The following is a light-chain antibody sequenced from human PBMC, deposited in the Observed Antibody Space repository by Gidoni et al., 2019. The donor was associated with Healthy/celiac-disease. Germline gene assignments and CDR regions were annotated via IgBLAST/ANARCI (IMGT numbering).Light chain of an antibody. Sequence: DIQLTQSPSFLSASVGDRVTITCWASQGISSYLAWYQQKPGKAPKLLIYASATLQSGGPSRFSGSGTGTEFTLTISSLKPEDFVTDYCQQLNSDTRGFTFGPGTKVDIK. J-gene: IGKJ3*01. CDR3: QQLNSDTRGFT. CDR1: QGISSY. V-gene: IGKV1-9*01. CDR2: ASA.